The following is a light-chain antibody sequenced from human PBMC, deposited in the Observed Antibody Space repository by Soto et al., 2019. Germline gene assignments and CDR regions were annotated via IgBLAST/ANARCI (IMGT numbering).Light chain of an antibody. J-gene: IGLJ2*01. CDR2: RNN. CDR3: AAWDNNLGGPA. CDR1: NSNIGSKY. V-gene: IGLV1-47*01. Sequence: QSVLTQPPSASGTPGQRVSISCSGSNSNIGSKYVYWYRQLPGTAPKLLMYRNNQRPSGVPDRFSGSKSGTSASLAISGLRSEDEADYYCAAWDNNLGGPAFGGGTKLTAL.